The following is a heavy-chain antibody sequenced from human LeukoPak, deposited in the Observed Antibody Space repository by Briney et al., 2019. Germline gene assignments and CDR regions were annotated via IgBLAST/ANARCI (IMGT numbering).Heavy chain of an antibody. CDR1: GGTFSSYA. J-gene: IGHJ3*02. D-gene: IGHD3-22*01. V-gene: IGHV1-69*13. CDR3: ARERDDSSGYHALGFDAFDI. Sequence: SVKVSCKASGGTFSSYAISWVRQAPGQGLEWMGGIIPIFGTANYAQKFQGRVTITADESTSTAYMELSSLRSEDTAVYYCARERDDSSGYHALGFDAFDIWGQGTMVTVSS. CDR2: IIPIFGTA.